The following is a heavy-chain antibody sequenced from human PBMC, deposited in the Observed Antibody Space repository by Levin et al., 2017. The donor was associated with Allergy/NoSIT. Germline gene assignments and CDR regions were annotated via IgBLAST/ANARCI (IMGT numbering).Heavy chain of an antibody. CDR1: GFIFSNYG. CDR2: ISAYTGNS. J-gene: IGHJ6*02. V-gene: IGHV1-18*04. Sequence: ASVKVSCKASGFIFSNYGINWVRQAPGQGLEWMGWISAYTGNSKFAQKFQDRLTLTTDTATPTGYMELKSLKSDDTAVYYCARSRHCTGGSCILNNYYGMDVWGQGTTVTVSS. CDR3: ARSRHCTGGSCILNNYYGMDV. D-gene: IGHD2-8*02.